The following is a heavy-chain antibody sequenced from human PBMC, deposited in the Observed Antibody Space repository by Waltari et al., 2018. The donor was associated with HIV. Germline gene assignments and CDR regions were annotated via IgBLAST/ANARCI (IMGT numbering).Heavy chain of an antibody. Sequence: QVQLIQSGAEVRKPRSSVKVSCKASGGTFTNFAISWVRQAPGQGLEWMGRNIPNLGTAKFPQRFKGRLTLTADKSTTHAYLALSSLRSEDTAVYYCARDPSNLRFPDYWGQGTLVTVSP. D-gene: IGHD2-21*02. CDR3: ARDPSNLRFPDY. V-gene: IGHV1-69*04. J-gene: IGHJ4*02. CDR1: GGTFTNFA. CDR2: NIPNLGTA.